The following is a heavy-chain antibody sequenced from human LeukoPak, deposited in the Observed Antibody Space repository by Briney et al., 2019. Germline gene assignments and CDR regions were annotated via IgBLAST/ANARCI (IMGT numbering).Heavy chain of an antibody. Sequence: GGSLRLSCAASGFTFSSYEMNWVRQAPGKGLEWVSYFSSGSTIYDADSVKGRFTISRDNAKNSLYLQMNSLRAGDTAVYYCARARAEWGTPMDVWGQGTTVTVSS. CDR1: GFTFSSYE. CDR2: FSSGSTI. V-gene: IGHV3-48*03. J-gene: IGHJ6*02. D-gene: IGHD3-16*01. CDR3: ARARAEWGTPMDV.